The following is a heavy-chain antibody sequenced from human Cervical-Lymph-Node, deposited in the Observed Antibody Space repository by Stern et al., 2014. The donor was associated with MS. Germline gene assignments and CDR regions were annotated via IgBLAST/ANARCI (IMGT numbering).Heavy chain of an antibody. Sequence: QVQLLQSGAEVKSPGSSVKISCKASGGSLSSNPVSWVRQAPGQGLEWMGGIIPILDSPNYSQKFGGRLTIIADKSTSTTYMELSSLRSEDTAIYYCARDGILQTVDAFDLWGQGTMVTVSS. CDR2: IIPILDSP. D-gene: IGHD2-21*01. V-gene: IGHV1-69*06. J-gene: IGHJ3*01. CDR1: GGSLSSNP. CDR3: ARDGILQTVDAFDL.